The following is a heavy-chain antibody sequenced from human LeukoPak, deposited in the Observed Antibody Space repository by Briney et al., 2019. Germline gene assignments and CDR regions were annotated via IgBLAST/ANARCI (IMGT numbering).Heavy chain of an antibody. Sequence: EASVKVSCKASGYTFNSYGIAWVRQAPGQGPEWMGWISVYNANTRNAQKFQDRVTMTTDASTSTAYMELRSLTSDDTAVYYCARESSLYYFDYWGQGTLVTVSS. CDR3: ARESSLYYFDY. V-gene: IGHV1-18*01. J-gene: IGHJ4*02. D-gene: IGHD2-2*01. CDR1: GYTFNSYG. CDR2: ISVYNANT.